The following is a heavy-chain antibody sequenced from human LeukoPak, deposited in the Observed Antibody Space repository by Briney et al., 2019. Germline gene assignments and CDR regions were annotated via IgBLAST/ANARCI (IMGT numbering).Heavy chain of an antibody. Sequence: SETLSLTCTVSGGSIFSYYWNWIRQSPGKGLEWLGYIYSNGITNYSPSLRSRGTISIATSKNQFSLRLASVTAADTAMYYCARRAYFDSSGYSPTSGYFDLWGRGTLVTASS. D-gene: IGHD3-22*01. V-gene: IGHV4-4*08. CDR1: GGSIFSYY. CDR2: IYSNGIT. J-gene: IGHJ2*01. CDR3: ARRAYFDSSGYSPTSGYFDL.